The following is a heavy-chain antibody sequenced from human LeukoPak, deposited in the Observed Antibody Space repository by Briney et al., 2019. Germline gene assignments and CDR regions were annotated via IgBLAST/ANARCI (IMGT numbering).Heavy chain of an antibody. D-gene: IGHD2-15*01. Sequence: ASVKVSCKASGGTFSSYAISWVRQAPGQGLEWMGRINPNSGGTNYAQKFQGRVTMTRDTSNSTAYMELSRLRSDDTAVYYCARDRGGTDLFDYWGQGTLVTVSS. J-gene: IGHJ4*02. V-gene: IGHV1-2*06. CDR2: INPNSGGT. CDR1: GGTFSSYA. CDR3: ARDRGGTDLFDY.